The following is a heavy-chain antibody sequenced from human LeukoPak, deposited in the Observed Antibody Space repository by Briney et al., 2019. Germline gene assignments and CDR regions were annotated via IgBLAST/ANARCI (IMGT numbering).Heavy chain of an antibody. CDR3: ARGAVRGNTNFDY. Sequence: SQTLSLTCAISGDSVSGSPAVWNWIRQSPSRGLEWLGRAYYRSKWYIDYEVSVNGRITITPDTSKNQFSPQLNSVTPEDTAVYYCARGAVRGNTNFDYWGQGTLVTVSS. D-gene: IGHD3-10*01. J-gene: IGHJ4*02. CDR2: AYYRSKWYI. V-gene: IGHV6-1*01. CDR1: GDSVSGSPAV.